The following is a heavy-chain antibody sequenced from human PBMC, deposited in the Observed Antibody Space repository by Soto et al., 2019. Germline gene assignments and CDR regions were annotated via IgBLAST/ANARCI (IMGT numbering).Heavy chain of an antibody. CDR3: ARDGLVRGSNWFDP. V-gene: IGHV1-69*10. Sequence: GQGLEWMGGIIPILGIANYAQKFQGRVTITADKSTSTAYMELSSLRSEDTAVYYCARDGLVRGSNWFDPWGQGTLVTVSS. D-gene: IGHD3-10*01. J-gene: IGHJ5*02. CDR2: IIPILGIA.